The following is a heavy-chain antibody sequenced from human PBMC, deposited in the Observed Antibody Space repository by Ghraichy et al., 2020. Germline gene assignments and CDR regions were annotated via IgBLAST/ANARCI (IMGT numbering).Heavy chain of an antibody. Sequence: GESLRLSCVASAFTFSSHWMHWVRQPPGKGLEWVANIRQDGSEKYYVDSVKGRFTISRDNAKNSLFLQMNSLRAEDTAVYYCATFSSGWWGQGTLVTVSS. CDR2: IRQDGSEK. J-gene: IGHJ4*02. CDR3: ATFSSGW. CDR1: AFTFSSHW. D-gene: IGHD6-19*01. V-gene: IGHV3-7*01.